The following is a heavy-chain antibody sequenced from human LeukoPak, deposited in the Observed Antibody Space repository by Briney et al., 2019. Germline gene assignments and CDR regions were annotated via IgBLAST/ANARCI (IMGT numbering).Heavy chain of an antibody. V-gene: IGHV1-8*01. J-gene: IGHJ4*02. CDR1: GYTFTSYD. CDR3: AVPDILTGYSSFDY. D-gene: IGHD3-9*01. CDR2: MNPNSGNT. Sequence: ASVKVSCKASGYTFTSYDINWVRQATGQGLEWMGWMNPNSGNTGYAQKFQGRVTMTRDTSISTAYMELSSLRSEDTAVYYCAVPDILTGYSSFDYWGQGTLVTVSS.